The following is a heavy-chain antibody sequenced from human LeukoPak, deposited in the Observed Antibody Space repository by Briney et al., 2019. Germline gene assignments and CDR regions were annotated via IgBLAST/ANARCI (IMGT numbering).Heavy chain of an antibody. D-gene: IGHD5-24*01. V-gene: IGHV3-7*01. Sequence: PGGSLILSCAPSGFPFSSYWMTWVRQAPGKGLEGVANIKQEGRETSYVDSVKGRFTISRDNAKNSLYLQVNSLRAEDTAVYYCGRMRNYAFDIWGQGTRVTVSA. CDR1: GFPFSSYW. J-gene: IGHJ3*02. CDR3: GRMRNYAFDI. CDR2: IKQEGRET.